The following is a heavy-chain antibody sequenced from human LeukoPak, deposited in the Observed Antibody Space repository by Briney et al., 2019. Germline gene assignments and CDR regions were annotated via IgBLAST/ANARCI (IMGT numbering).Heavy chain of an antibody. Sequence: GGSLRLSCAASGFTFSSYWMHWVRQAPGKGLVWVSRINSDGSSTSYADSVKGRFTISRDNAKNTLYLQMNSLKAEDTAVYYCARAGGYSSGWYFDYWGQGTLVTVSS. CDR3: ARAGGYSSGWYFDY. CDR2: INSDGSST. CDR1: GFTFSSYW. J-gene: IGHJ4*02. D-gene: IGHD6-19*01. V-gene: IGHV3-74*01.